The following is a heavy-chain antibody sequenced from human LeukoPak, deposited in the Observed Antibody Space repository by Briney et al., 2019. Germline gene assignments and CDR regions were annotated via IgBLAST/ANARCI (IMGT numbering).Heavy chain of an antibody. V-gene: IGHV4-59*08. J-gene: IGHJ4*02. D-gene: IGHD6-13*01. CDR1: GGSISSYY. CDR2: IYYSGST. CDR3: ARQRVQYSSSWLDY. Sequence: PSETLSLTCTVSGGSISSYYWSWIRQPPGKGLEWIGYIYYSGSTNYNPSLKSRVTISVDTSKNQFSLKLSSVTGADTAVYYCARQRVQYSSSWLDYWGQGTLVTVSS.